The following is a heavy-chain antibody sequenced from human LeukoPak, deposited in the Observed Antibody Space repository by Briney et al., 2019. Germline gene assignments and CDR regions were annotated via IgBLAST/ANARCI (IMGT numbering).Heavy chain of an antibody. CDR2: IYPSGST. V-gene: IGHV4-38-2*01. J-gene: IGHJ4*02. CDR1: SYSINSNYY. D-gene: IGHD6-19*01. CDR3: ARRYIAVGHDYFDY. Sequence: SETLSLTCSVSSYSINSNYYWGWIRQPPGKGLEWIGSIYPSGSTYNNPSLKSRVTISVETAKKQFSLKLNSVTAADTAVYYCARRYIAVGHDYFDYWGQGTLVTVSS.